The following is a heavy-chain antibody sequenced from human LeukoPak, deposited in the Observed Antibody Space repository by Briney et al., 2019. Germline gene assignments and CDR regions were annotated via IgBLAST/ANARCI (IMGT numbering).Heavy chain of an antibody. J-gene: IGHJ5*02. CDR1: GFTFSSYG. V-gene: IGHV3-30*03. CDR3: ARDPAPSGVAAAA. Sequence: GGSLRLSCAASGFTFSSYGMHWVRQAPGKGLEWVAVISYDGSNKYYADSVKGRFTISRDNSKNTLYLQMNSLRAEDTAVYYCARDPAPSGVAAAAWGQGTLVTVSS. CDR2: ISYDGSNK. D-gene: IGHD6-13*01.